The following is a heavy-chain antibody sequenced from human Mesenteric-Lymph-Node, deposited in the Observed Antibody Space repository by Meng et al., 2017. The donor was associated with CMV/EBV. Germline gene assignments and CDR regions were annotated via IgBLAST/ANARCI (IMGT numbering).Heavy chain of an antibody. D-gene: IGHD4-11*01. CDR2: ISGSGGTT. CDR3: AIFEYSRDY. Sequence: GGSLRLSCAASGFTFSNAWMSWVRQAPGKGLEWVSGISGSGGTTDYTDSVKGRFTISRDNAKNSLYLQMNSLRAEGTAAYYCAIFEYSRDYWGQGTLVTVSS. J-gene: IGHJ4*02. CDR1: GFTFSNAW. V-gene: IGHV3-23*01.